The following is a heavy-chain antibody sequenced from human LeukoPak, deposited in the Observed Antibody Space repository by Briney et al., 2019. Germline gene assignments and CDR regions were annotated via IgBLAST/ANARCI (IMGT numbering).Heavy chain of an antibody. D-gene: IGHD3-22*01. CDR1: GYTFTSYG. CDR3: ARDQGSQYYYDSGGYGADYYYYGMDV. Sequence: GASVKVSCKASGYTFTSYGISWVRQAPGQGLEWMGWISAYNGNTNYAQKLQGRVTMTTDTSTSTAYMELRSLRSDDTAVYYCARDQGSQYYYDSGGYGADYYYYGMDVWGQGTTVTVSS. J-gene: IGHJ6*02. V-gene: IGHV1-18*01. CDR2: ISAYNGNT.